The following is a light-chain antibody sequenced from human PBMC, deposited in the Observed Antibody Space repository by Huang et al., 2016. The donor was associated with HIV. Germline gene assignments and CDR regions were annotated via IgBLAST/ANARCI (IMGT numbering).Light chain of an antibody. J-gene: IGKJ3*01. V-gene: IGKV1-39*01. Sequence: DIQMTQSPSSLSASVGVRVTITCRASQSIKKYLNWYQQKPGKAPKLLIYGASSVQSGVPSRFSGSGSVTDFTLTISSLQPEDFATYYCQQSYSTLLFAFGPGTKVDI. CDR2: GAS. CDR3: QQSYSTLLFA. CDR1: QSIKKY.